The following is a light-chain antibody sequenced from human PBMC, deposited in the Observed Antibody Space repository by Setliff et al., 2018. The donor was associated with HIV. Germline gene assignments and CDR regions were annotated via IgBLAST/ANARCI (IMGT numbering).Light chain of an antibody. J-gene: IGLJ1*01. CDR1: SSDVGSYNL. V-gene: IGLV2-23*02. CDR3: CSYAGSRTYV. CDR2: EVT. Sequence: QSALTQPASVSGSPGQSITISCTGTSSDVGSYNLVSWYQQHPDKAPRLMIFEVTERPSGVSNRFSGSKSGNTASLTISGLQAEDEADYYCCSYAGSRTYVFGTGTKVTVL.